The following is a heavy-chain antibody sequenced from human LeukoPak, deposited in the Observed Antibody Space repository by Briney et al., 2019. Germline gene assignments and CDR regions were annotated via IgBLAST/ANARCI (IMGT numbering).Heavy chain of an antibody. Sequence: SETLSLTCTVSGGSISSYYWSWIRQPPGKGLDWIGNIYDSGNTYYNPSLKSRVTISVDTSKNQFSLKLNSVTAADTAVYYCARQYGPGYSSTWYFDYWGQGTLVTVSS. CDR3: ARQYGPGYSSTWYFDY. CDR1: GGSISSYY. D-gene: IGHD6-13*01. CDR2: IYDSGNT. J-gene: IGHJ4*02. V-gene: IGHV4-59*08.